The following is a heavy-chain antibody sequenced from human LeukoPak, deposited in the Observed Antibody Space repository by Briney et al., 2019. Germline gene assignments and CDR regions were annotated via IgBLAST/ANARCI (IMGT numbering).Heavy chain of an antibody. J-gene: IGHJ4*02. D-gene: IGHD3-10*01. CDR1: GFTFSSYG. CDR3: AKGAGPVGELFD. Sequence: PGGSLRLSCAASGFTFSSYGMHWVRQAPGKGLEWVSAISGSGGSTYYADSVKGRFTISRDNSKNTLYLQMNSLRAEDTAVYYCAKGAGPVGELFDWGQGTLVTVSS. V-gene: IGHV3-23*01. CDR2: ISGSGGST.